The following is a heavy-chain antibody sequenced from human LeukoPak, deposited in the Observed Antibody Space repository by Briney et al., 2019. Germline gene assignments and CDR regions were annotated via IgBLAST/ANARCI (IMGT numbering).Heavy chain of an antibody. J-gene: IGHJ4*02. V-gene: IGHV4-61*01. CDR2: IYYSGST. CDR1: GGSVSSGSYY. Sequence: PSETLSLTCTVSGGSVSSGSYYWSWIRQPPGKGLEWIGYIYYSGSTNYIHSLKSRVTISVDTSKNQFSLKLSSVTAADTAVYYCARRLSVAAGYFDYWGQGTLVTVSS. D-gene: IGHD6-13*01. CDR3: ARRLSVAAGYFDY.